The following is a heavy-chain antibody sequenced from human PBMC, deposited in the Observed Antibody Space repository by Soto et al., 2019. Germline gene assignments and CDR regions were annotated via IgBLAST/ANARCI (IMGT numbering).Heavy chain of an antibody. V-gene: IGHV3-33*01. CDR3: ARGGVGRPFTNWFDP. D-gene: IGHD1-26*01. J-gene: IGHJ5*02. CDR2: IWYDGSNK. CDR1: GFTFSSYG. Sequence: QVQLVESGGGVVQPGRSLRLSCAASGFTFSSYGMHWVRQAPGKGLEWVAVIWYDGSNKYYADSVKGRFTISRDNSKNTLYLQMNSLRAEDTAVYYCARGGVGRPFTNWFDPWGQGTLVTVSS.